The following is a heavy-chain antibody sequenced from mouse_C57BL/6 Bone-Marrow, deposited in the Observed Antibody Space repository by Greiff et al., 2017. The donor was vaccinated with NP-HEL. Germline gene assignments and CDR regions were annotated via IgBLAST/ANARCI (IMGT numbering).Heavy chain of an antibody. CDR1: GFTFSSYG. CDR2: ISSGGSYT. J-gene: IGHJ3*01. D-gene: IGHD3-2*02. V-gene: IGHV5-6*01. CDR3: ARRDSSGYVPY. Sequence: VQLKESGGDLVKPGGSLKLSCAASGFTFSSYGMSWVRQTPDKRLEWVATISSGGSYTYYPDSVKGRFTIYRDNAKNTLYLQMSSLKSEDTAMYYCARRDSSGYVPYWGQGTLVTVSA.